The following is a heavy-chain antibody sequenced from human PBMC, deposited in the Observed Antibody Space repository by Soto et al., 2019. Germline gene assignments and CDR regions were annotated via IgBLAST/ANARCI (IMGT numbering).Heavy chain of an antibody. Sequence: PSETLSLTCTVSGGSISTYYWSWIRQPPGKGLEWIGHIHYSGSTNYNPSLKSRVTISVDTSKNQFSLKLSSVTAADTAVYYCASDSGSTNWFLDLWGRGTLVTVSS. V-gene: IGHV4-59*01. CDR3: ASDSGSTNWFLDL. CDR1: GGSISTYY. J-gene: IGHJ2*01. CDR2: IHYSGST. D-gene: IGHD3-22*01.